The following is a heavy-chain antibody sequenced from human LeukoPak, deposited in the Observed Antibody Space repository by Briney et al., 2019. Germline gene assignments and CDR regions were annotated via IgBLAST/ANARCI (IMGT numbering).Heavy chain of an antibody. Sequence: PSETLSLTCAVYGGSFSSYYWGWIRQPPGKGLEWIGSIYYSGSTYYNPSLKSRVTISVDTSKNQFSLKLSSVTAADTAVYYCARDDDSSGYYSPKEDYMDVWGKGTTVTVSS. CDR2: IYYSGST. V-gene: IGHV4-39*07. CDR1: GGSFSSYY. CDR3: ARDDDSSGYYSPKEDYMDV. D-gene: IGHD3-22*01. J-gene: IGHJ6*03.